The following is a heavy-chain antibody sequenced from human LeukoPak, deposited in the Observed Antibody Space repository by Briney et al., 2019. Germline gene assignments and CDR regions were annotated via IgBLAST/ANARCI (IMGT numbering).Heavy chain of an antibody. CDR1: KFTFSGYW. CDR3: ARGGQQLADY. J-gene: IGHJ4*02. Sequence: GGSLRLSCAASKFTFSGYWMSWLRQAPGQGLEWVANINQDGSEKYYVDSVKGRLTVSRDNAKNSLYLQMNSLRAEDTAVYYCARGGQQLADYWGQGTLVTVSS. D-gene: IGHD6-13*01. CDR2: INQDGSEK. V-gene: IGHV3-7*04.